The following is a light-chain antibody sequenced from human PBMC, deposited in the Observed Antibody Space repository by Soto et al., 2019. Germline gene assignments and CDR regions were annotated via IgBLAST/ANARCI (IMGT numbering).Light chain of an antibody. Sequence: DIQMTQSPSTLSASVGDRVTITCRASQSINNWLAWYQQKPGKAPKLLIYEASSLLSGVPSRFSGSGSGTEINLTISSLQPDDFADYYCQQYDSDSSTFGQGTKLDI. CDR2: EAS. CDR3: QQYDSDSST. CDR1: QSINNW. J-gene: IGKJ2*01. V-gene: IGKV1-5*03.